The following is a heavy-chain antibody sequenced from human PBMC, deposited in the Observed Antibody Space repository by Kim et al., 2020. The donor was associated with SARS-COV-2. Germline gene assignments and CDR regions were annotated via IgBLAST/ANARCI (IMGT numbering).Heavy chain of an antibody. V-gene: IGHV4-59*01. CDR2: GST. CDR3: ASYLSWFDP. D-gene: IGHD3-16*02. J-gene: IGHJ5*02. Sequence: GSTNYNPSLKSRVTISVDTSKNQFSLKLSSVTAADTAVYYCASYLSWFDPWGQGTLVTVSS.